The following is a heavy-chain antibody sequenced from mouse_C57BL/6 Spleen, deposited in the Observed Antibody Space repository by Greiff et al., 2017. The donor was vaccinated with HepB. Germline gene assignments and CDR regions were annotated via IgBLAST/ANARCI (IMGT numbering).Heavy chain of an antibody. Sequence: QVQLKQSGAELVRPGASVKLSCKASGYTFTDYYINWVKQRPGQGLEWIARIYPGSGNTYYNEKFKGKATLTAEKSSSTAYMQLSSLTSEDSAVYVCAVGSSHAMDYWGQGTSVTVSS. D-gene: IGHD1-1*01. CDR3: AVGSSHAMDY. J-gene: IGHJ4*01. CDR1: GYTFTDYY. CDR2: IYPGSGNT. V-gene: IGHV1-76*01.